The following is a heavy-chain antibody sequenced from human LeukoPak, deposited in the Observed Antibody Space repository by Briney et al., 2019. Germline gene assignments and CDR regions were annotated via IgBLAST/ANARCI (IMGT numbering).Heavy chain of an antibody. Sequence: GGSLRLSCAASGFTVSSNYMSWVRQAPGKGLEWVSVIYSGGSTYYADSVKGRFTISRDNSKNTLYLQMNSLRTEDTAVYYCARVRDSSGWAVDYWGQGTLVTVSS. D-gene: IGHD3-22*01. CDR2: IYSGGST. V-gene: IGHV3-66*01. CDR3: ARVRDSSGWAVDY. J-gene: IGHJ4*02. CDR1: GFTVSSNY.